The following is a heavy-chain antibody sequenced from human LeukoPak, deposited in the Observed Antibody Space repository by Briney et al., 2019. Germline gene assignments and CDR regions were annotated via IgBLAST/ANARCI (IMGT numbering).Heavy chain of an antibody. Sequence: GGSLRLSCAASGFTFGSYGMTWVRQAPGKGLEWVSAISGSGSNTYYADSVKGRFTISRDNSKNTLYLQMNSLRAEDTAVYYCAKDHYGSGNDYWGQGTLVTVSS. J-gene: IGHJ4*02. V-gene: IGHV3-23*01. CDR1: GFTFGSYG. D-gene: IGHD3-10*01. CDR2: ISGSGSNT. CDR3: AKDHYGSGNDY.